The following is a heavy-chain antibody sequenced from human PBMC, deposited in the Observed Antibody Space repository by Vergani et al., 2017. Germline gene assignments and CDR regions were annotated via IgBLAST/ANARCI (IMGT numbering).Heavy chain of an antibody. CDR2: IIPIFGTA. Sequence: QVQLVQSGAEVKKPGSSVKVSCKASGGTFSSYAISWVRQAPGQGLEWMGGIIPIFGTANYAQTFQGRVTITADESTSTAYMELSSLRSEDTAVYYCAGGGITIFGVVMGGALDYWGQGTLVTVSS. CDR1: GGTFSSYA. D-gene: IGHD3-3*01. CDR3: AGGGITIFGVVMGGALDY. J-gene: IGHJ4*02. V-gene: IGHV1-69*01.